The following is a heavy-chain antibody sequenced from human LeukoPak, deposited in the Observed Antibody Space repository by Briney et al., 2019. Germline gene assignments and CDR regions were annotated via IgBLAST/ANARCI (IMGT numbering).Heavy chain of an antibody. CDR1: GFTFSSYA. V-gene: IGHV3-23*01. CDR2: ISGSGFST. J-gene: IGHJ4*02. D-gene: IGHD5-12*01. Sequence: PGGSLRLSCAASGFTFSSYAMSWVRQAPGKGLEWVSSISGSGFSTYDSVRGRFTISRDNSKNTLYLQMNSLRAEDTAVYYCAKDYSGYDYAHFDYWGQGTLVTVSS. CDR3: AKDYSGYDYAHFDY.